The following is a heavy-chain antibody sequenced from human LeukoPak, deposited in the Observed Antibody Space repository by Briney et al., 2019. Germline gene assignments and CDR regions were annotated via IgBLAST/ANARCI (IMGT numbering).Heavy chain of an antibody. D-gene: IGHD1-1*01. J-gene: IGHJ3*02. Sequence: ASVKVSCKASGYTFTSYGISWVRQAPGQGLEWMGWISAYNGNTNYAQKLQGRVTMTTDTSTSTAYMELRSLRSDDTAVYYCATEGPNWNDGTFDIWGQGTMVTVSS. CDR3: ATEGPNWNDGTFDI. CDR1: GYTFTSYG. V-gene: IGHV1-18*01. CDR2: ISAYNGNT.